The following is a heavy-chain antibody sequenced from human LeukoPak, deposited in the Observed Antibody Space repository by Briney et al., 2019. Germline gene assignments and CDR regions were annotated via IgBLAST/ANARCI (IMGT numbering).Heavy chain of an antibody. CDR2: ISYDGSNK. CDR1: GFTFSSYA. CDR3: ARVWGGAITHHNNWFDP. D-gene: IGHD4/OR15-4a*01. Sequence: SGGSLRLSCAASGFTFSSYAMHWVRQAPGKGLEWAAVISYDGSNKYYADSVKGRFTISRDNSKNTLYLQMNSLRAEDTAVYYCARVWGGAITHHNNWFDPWGQGTLVTVSS. V-gene: IGHV3-30*04. J-gene: IGHJ5*02.